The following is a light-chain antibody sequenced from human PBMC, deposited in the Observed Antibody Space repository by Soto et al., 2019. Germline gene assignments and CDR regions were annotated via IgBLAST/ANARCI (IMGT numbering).Light chain of an antibody. Sequence: PGERATLSCRASQGVGTKYLAWYQQKPGQAPRRHIYAASTMATGITDRFSGSGSGTDFKLTISSVEPEDLAEYYCQQYGNSPCITCGQVTRLEIK. J-gene: IGKJ5*01. V-gene: IGKV3-20*01. CDR1: QGVGTKY. CDR2: AAS. CDR3: QQYGNSPCIT.